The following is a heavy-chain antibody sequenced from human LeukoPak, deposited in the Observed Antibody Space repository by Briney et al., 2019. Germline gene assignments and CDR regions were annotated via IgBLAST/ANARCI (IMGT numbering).Heavy chain of an antibody. V-gene: IGHV3-7*01. J-gene: IGHJ3*02. CDR3: AEVRSSASDI. Sequence: GGSLRLSCAASGFSFSFYWMTWVRQAPGKGLEWVANIKPDGSEKYYVDSVRGRCTISRDNTRNTLDLQMNSLRDEDTAVYYCAEVRSSASDIWGQGTMVTVSS. CDR2: IKPDGSEK. CDR1: GFSFSFYW. D-gene: IGHD3-10*01.